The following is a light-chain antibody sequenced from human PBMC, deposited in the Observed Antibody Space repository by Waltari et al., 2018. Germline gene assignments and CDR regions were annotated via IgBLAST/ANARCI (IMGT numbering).Light chain of an antibody. V-gene: IGKV3-11*01. Sequence: EIVLTQSPAIVSSSPGERATLSCRASQSNRSYLASYQQKPGQAPRLLIYDASNRATDIPDRFSSSGSGTDFTLTISSLEPEDYAVYYCQQRANWPLTFGGGTTVEIK. CDR3: QQRANWPLT. J-gene: IGKJ4*01. CDR2: DAS. CDR1: QSNRSY.